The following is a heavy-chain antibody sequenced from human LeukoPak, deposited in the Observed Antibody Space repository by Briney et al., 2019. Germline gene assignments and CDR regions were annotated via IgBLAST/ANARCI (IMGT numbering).Heavy chain of an antibody. Sequence: SETLSLTCTVSGGSISSYYWSWIRQPPGKGLEWIGSIYYSGGTYYSPSLKSRVTISVDTSKNQFSLKLSSVTAADTAVYYCARGRGGSSSWYGNWFDPWGQGTLVTVSS. CDR3: ARGRGGSSSWYGNWFDP. D-gene: IGHD6-13*01. V-gene: IGHV4-59*12. CDR1: GGSISSYY. CDR2: IYYSGGT. J-gene: IGHJ5*02.